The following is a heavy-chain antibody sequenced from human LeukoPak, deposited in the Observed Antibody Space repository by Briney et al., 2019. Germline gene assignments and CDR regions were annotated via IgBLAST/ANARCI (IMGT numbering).Heavy chain of an antibody. CDR3: ARVPYYYDSSGYYGAFDI. Sequence: PGGSLRLSCAASGFTVSSNYMSWVRQAPGKGLEWVSVIYSGGSTYYADSVKGRLTISRDNSKNTLYLQMNSLRAEDTAVYYCARVPYYYDSSGYYGAFDIWGQGTMVTVSS. J-gene: IGHJ3*02. CDR2: IYSGGST. CDR1: GFTVSSNY. V-gene: IGHV3-53*01. D-gene: IGHD3-22*01.